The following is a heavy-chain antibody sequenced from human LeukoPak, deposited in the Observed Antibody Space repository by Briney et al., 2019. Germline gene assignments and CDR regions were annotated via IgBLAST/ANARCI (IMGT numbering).Heavy chain of an antibody. J-gene: IGHJ4*02. CDR2: MYYSGST. D-gene: IGHD1-26*01. CDR1: GGSISIYY. V-gene: IGHV4-59*06. CDR3: ARYSGSYYLDY. Sequence: SETLSLTCTVSGGSISIYYWSWIRQPPGKGLEWIGYMYYSGSTYYNPSLKSRVTISVDTSKNQFSLKLNSVTAADTAVYYCARYSGSYYLDYWGQGTLVTVSS.